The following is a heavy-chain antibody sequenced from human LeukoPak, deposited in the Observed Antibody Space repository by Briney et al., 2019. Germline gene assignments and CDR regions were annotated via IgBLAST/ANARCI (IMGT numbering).Heavy chain of an antibody. CDR3: ARDADRPGPGMDV. V-gene: IGHV3-48*01. J-gene: IGHJ6*02. CDR2: ISSSSGTI. CDR1: GFTFSSYA. Sequence: GGSLRLSCAASGFTFSSYAMHWVRQAPGKGLEWVSYISSSSGTIFYAGSVKGRFTISSGNAKNSLYLQMSSLRAEDTAVYYCARDADRPGPGMDVWGQGTTVTVSS. D-gene: IGHD3-10*01.